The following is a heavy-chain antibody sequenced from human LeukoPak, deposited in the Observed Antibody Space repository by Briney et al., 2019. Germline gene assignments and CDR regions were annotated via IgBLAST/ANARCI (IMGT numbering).Heavy chain of an antibody. CDR2: ISYDGSNK. D-gene: IGHD2-15*01. Sequence: GGSLRLSCAASGFTFSSYGMHWVRQAPGKGLEWVAVISYDGSNKYYADSVKGRFTISRDNFKNTLYLQMNSLRAEDTAVYYCAKSPLLSSGAGYWGQGTLVTVSS. CDR3: AKSPLLSSGAGY. CDR1: GFTFSSYG. V-gene: IGHV3-30*18. J-gene: IGHJ4*02.